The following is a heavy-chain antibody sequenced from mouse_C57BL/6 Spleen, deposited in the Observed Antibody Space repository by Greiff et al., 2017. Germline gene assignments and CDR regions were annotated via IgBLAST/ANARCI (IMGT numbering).Heavy chain of an antibody. CDR3: ARGDYAVPGAMDY. Sequence: QVQLKESGAELVRPGASVKLSCKASGYTFTDYYINWVKQRPGQGLEWFARIYPGSGNTYYNETFTGKSTLTAEKSYSTAYMQLSSLTSENSAVYFCARGDYAVPGAMDYWGQGTSVTVSS. J-gene: IGHJ4*01. V-gene: IGHV1-76*01. D-gene: IGHD2-4*01. CDR2: IYPGSGNT. CDR1: GYTFTDYY.